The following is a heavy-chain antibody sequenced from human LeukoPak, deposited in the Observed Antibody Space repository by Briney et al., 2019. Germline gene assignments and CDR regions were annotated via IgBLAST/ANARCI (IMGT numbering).Heavy chain of an antibody. CDR1: GGSISSDY. CDR3: ATLRGANTALFDS. V-gene: IGHV4-59*08. D-gene: IGHD2-21*02. J-gene: IGHJ4*02. CDR2: IHYSGPT. Sequence: SETLSLTRTVSGGSISSDYWSWIRQPPGKGLEWIGYIHYSGPTNYNPSLESRVTISVDTSKNQFSLKLSSVTAADTALYYCATLRGANTALFDSWGQGALVTVSS.